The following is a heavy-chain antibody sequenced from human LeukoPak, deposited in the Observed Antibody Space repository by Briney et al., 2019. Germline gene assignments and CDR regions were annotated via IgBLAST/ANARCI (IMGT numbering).Heavy chain of an antibody. CDR2: ISWDSSGT. Sequence: GGSLRLSCAASGFTFDDHTMHWVRQGPGKGLEWVSLISWDSSGTSYVDSVKGRFTISRDNAENLLFLQMNSLRAEDTAVYYCARRITIAAAGWGYGMDVWGQGTTVTVSS. J-gene: IGHJ6*02. CDR1: GFTFDDHT. CDR3: ARRITIAAAGWGYGMDV. D-gene: IGHD6-13*01. V-gene: IGHV3-43*01.